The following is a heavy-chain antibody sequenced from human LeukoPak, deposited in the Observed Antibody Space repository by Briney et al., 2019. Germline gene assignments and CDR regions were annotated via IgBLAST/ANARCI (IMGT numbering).Heavy chain of an antibody. J-gene: IGHJ6*03. CDR2: IKHDGSEKQDGSEK. V-gene: IGHV3-7*01. D-gene: IGHD3-10*01. CDR1: GFTFSQYW. CDR3: ARSGRGVDSFYFYMDV. Sequence: GGSLRLFCAASGFTFSQYWMSWVRQAPGKGLEWVANIKHDGSEKQDGSEKNYVDSVKGRFTISRDNAKNSLYLQMKSLRAEDTAVYYCARSGRGVDSFYFYMDVGGKGTTVTVSS.